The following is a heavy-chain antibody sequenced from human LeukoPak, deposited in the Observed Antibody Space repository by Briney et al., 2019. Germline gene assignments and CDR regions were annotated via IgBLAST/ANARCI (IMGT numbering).Heavy chain of an antibody. CDR3: ARESYDSSGYYPDY. J-gene: IGHJ4*02. V-gene: IGHV4-59*01. CDR1: GGSISSYY. D-gene: IGHD3-22*01. CDR2: IYYSGST. Sequence: SETLSLTCTVSGGSISSYYWSWIRQPPGEGLEWIGYIYYSGSTNYNPSLKSRVTISVDTSKNQFSLKLSSVTAADTAVYYCARESYDSSGYYPDYWGQGTLVTVSS.